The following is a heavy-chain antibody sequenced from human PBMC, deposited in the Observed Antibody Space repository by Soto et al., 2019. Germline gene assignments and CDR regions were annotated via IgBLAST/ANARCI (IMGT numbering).Heavy chain of an antibody. D-gene: IGHD6-13*01. V-gene: IGHV4-34*01. CDR2: INHSGST. J-gene: IGHJ6*02. CDR3: ASSAAGTGYGLDV. CDR1: GGSFSGYY. Sequence: SETLSLTCAVYGGSFSGYYWSWIRQPPGKGLEWIGEINHSGSTNYNPSLKSRVTISVDTSKNQFSLKLSSVTAADTAVYYCASSAAGTGYGLDVWGQGTTVTVSS.